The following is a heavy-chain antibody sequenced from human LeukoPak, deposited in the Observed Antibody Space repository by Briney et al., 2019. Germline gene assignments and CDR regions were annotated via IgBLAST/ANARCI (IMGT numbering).Heavy chain of an antibody. D-gene: IGHD3-10*01. CDR3: ARRGPYYYYGSGSRGWFDP. J-gene: IGHJ5*02. Sequence: SETLSLTCTVSGGSISSYYWSWIRQPPGKGLEWIGYIYYSGSTNYNPSLKSRVTISVGTSKNQFSLKLRSVTAADTAVYYCARRGPYYYYGSGSRGWFDPWGQGTLVTVSS. CDR2: IYYSGST. V-gene: IGHV4-59*01. CDR1: GGSISSYY.